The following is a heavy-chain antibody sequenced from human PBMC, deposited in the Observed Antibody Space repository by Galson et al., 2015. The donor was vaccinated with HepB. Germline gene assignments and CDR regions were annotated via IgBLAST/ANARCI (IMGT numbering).Heavy chain of an antibody. J-gene: IGHJ6*03. Sequence: SLRLSCAASGFTFSSYSMNRVRQAPGKGLEWVSSISSSSSYIYYADSVKGRFTISRDNAKNSLYLQMNSLRAEDTAVYYCARGPRGYMDVWGKGTTVTVSS. CDR1: GFTFSSYS. CDR3: ARGPRGYMDV. V-gene: IGHV3-21*03. CDR2: ISSSSSYI.